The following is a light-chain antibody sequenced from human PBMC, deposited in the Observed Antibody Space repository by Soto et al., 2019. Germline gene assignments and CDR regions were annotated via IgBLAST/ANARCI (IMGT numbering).Light chain of an antibody. CDR3: QHYGSSRT. Sequence: EIVLTQSPGTLSLSPGERANLSCRASQSVSSTYLAWYQQKPGQAPRLLIYGASSRATGIPDRFSGSGSATDFTLTISRLEPEDFAVYYCQHYGSSRTFGQGTKVEIK. CDR2: GAS. V-gene: IGKV3-20*01. CDR1: QSVSSTY. J-gene: IGKJ1*01.